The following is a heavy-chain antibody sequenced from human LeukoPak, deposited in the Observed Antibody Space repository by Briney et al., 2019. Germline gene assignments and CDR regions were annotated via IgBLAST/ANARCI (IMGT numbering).Heavy chain of an antibody. CDR3: ARDVIAVAGTSDAFDI. V-gene: IGHV4-61*02. D-gene: IGHD6-19*01. CDR1: GGSISSGSYY. Sequence: SQTLSLTCTVSGGSISSGSYYWSWIRQPAGKGLEWIGRIYTSGSTNYNPSLKSRVTISVDTSKNQFSLKLSSVTAADTAVYYCARDVIAVAGTSDAFDIWGQGTMVTVSS. CDR2: IYTSGST. J-gene: IGHJ3*02.